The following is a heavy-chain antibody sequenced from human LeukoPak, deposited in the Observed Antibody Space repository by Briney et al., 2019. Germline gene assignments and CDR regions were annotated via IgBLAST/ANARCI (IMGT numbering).Heavy chain of an antibody. D-gene: IGHD3-3*01. Sequence: PGGSLRLSCAASGFTFSSYSMNWVRQAPGKGLEWVSYISSSSSTMYYADSVKGRFTISRDNAKNSLYLQMNSLRAEDTAVYYCARERGYDFWSGYYSRAPNAFDIWGQGTMVTVSS. V-gene: IGHV3-48*01. J-gene: IGHJ3*02. CDR3: ARERGYDFWSGYYSRAPNAFDI. CDR2: ISSSSSTM. CDR1: GFTFSSYS.